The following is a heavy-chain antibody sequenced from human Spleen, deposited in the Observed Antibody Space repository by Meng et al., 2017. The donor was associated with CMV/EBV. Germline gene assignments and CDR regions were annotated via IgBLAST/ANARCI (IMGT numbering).Heavy chain of an antibody. Sequence: GGSLRLSCAASGFTFSSNWMHWVRQAPGKGLVWVSRINSDGSSTSYADSVKGRFTISRDNAKNTLYLQMNSLRAEDTAVYYCARVGQFVGGGFDPWGQGTLVTVSS. CDR1: GFTFSSNW. J-gene: IGHJ5*02. CDR3: ARVGQFVGGGFDP. CDR2: INSDGSST. D-gene: IGHD3-16*01. V-gene: IGHV3-74*01.